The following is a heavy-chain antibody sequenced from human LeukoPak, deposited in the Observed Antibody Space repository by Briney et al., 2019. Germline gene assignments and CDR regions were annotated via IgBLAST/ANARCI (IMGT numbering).Heavy chain of an antibody. Sequence: SETLSLTCTVSGGSISSSSYYWGWIRQPPGKGLEWIGSIYYSGSTYYNPSLKSRVTISVDTSKNQFSLKLSSVTAADTAVYYCAGQSMVRVFDIWGQGTMVTVSS. CDR3: AGQSMVRVFDI. CDR1: GGSISSSSYY. CDR2: IYYSGST. D-gene: IGHD3-10*01. J-gene: IGHJ3*02. V-gene: IGHV4-39*01.